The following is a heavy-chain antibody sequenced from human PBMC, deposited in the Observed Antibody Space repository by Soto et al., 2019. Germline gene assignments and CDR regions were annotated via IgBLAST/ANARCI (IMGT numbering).Heavy chain of an antibody. CDR3: AREKDYSNYVFFDY. J-gene: IGHJ4*02. D-gene: IGHD4-4*01. CDR2: IKKDGSEK. CDR1: GFTFSGYW. Sequence: VGSLRLSCATSGFTFSGYWMNWVRQAPGKGLEWVANIKKDGSEKYYVDSVKGRFTISRDNAKNSLYLQMNNLRAGDTAVYFCAREKDYSNYVFFDYWGQGTLVTVSS. V-gene: IGHV3-7*03.